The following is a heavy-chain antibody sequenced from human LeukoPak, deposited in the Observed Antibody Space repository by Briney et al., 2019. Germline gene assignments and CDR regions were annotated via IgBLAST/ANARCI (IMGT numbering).Heavy chain of an antibody. Sequence: GGSLRLSCAASGFTFSSYAMSWVRQAPGKGLEWVSAISGSGGSTYYADSVKGRFTISRDNSKNTLYLQMNSLRAEDTAVYYCAKTGYSYGGGRRLLVFPLNYWGQGTLVSVSS. CDR1: GFTFSSYA. CDR2: ISGSGGST. J-gene: IGHJ4*02. CDR3: AKTGYSYGGGRRLLVFPLNY. D-gene: IGHD5-18*01. V-gene: IGHV3-23*01.